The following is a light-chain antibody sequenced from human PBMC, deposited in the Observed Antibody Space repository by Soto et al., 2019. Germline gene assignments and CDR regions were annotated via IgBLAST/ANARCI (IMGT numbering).Light chain of an antibody. V-gene: IGLV2-14*01. CDR3: SSYTSGSSLL. Sequence: QSALTQPASVSGSPGQSITISCTGTGSDVGGYLYVSWYQQHPGKAPKLLIYDVSNRPSGVSNRFSGSKSGNTASLTISGLQAEDEADYHCSSYTSGSSLLFGTGTKLTVL. CDR1: GSDVGGYLY. J-gene: IGLJ1*01. CDR2: DVS.